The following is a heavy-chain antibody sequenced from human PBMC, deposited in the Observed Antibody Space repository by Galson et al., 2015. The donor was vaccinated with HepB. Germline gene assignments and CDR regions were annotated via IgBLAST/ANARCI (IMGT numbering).Heavy chain of an antibody. D-gene: IGHD5-18*01. CDR1: EFIFSSYG. J-gene: IGHJ6*02. V-gene: IGHV3-30*02. Sequence: SLRLSCAASEFIFSSYGMHWVRQAPGKGLEGVAFIRYDGSIKYYGDSVKGRFSISRDNSKNTLYLQMNSLRVEDTAVYYCAKDSRGYNYGHGMDVWGQGTTVTVSS. CDR2: IRYDGSIK. CDR3: AKDSRGYNYGHGMDV.